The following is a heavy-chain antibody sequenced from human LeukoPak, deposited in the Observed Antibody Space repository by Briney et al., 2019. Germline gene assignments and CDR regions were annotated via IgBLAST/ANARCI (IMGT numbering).Heavy chain of an antibody. Sequence: GGSLRLSCAASGFTFRTYWMAWVRQAPGKGLEWVANINSGGSAKYYVDSVKGRFTISRDNAKNSLYLQMNSLRAEDTAVYYCARAHYYDSSGPYMDVWGKGTTVTVSS. D-gene: IGHD3-22*01. CDR1: GFTFRTYW. CDR2: INSGGSAK. V-gene: IGHV3-7*01. J-gene: IGHJ6*03. CDR3: ARAHYYDSSGPYMDV.